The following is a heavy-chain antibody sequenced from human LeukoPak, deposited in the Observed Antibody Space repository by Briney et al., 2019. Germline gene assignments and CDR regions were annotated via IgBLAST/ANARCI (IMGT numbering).Heavy chain of an antibody. CDR3: ARDVVGSLDY. CDR2: IKGDESAR. J-gene: IGHJ4*02. Sequence: GGSLRLSCAASGFTFSTYWMAWVRQAPGKGLEWVANIKGDESARHQADSVRGRFTISRDNAQNSVYLQMRSLRGEDTAVYYCARDVVGSLDYWGRGTLVTVSS. D-gene: IGHD1-26*01. CDR1: GFTFSTYW. V-gene: IGHV3-7*01.